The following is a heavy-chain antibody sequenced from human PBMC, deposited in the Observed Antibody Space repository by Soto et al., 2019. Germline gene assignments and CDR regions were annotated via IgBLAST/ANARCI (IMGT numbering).Heavy chain of an antibody. V-gene: IGHV4-39*01. J-gene: IGHJ4*02. Sequence: PSETLSLTCTVSGIPVSTSDYYWGWVRQPPGKGLDWIGNIYYSGSTFYNPSLRSRVTLSVDTPKNQFSLRLNSVTAADTAVYFCAGFVVPASRNSDFDYWGQGTLVTVSS. CDR2: IYYSGST. D-gene: IGHD2-15*01. CDR3: AGFVVPASRNSDFDY. CDR1: GIPVSTSDYY.